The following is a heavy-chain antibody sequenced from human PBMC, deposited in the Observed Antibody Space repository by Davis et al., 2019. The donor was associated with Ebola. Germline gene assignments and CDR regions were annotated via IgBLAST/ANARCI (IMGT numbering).Heavy chain of an antibody. CDR2: ISWNSGSI. D-gene: IGHD6-19*01. CDR1: GFTFDDYA. CDR3: ARDGSAVAGTEDYYYYGMDV. Sequence: PGGSLRLSCAASGFTFDDYAMHWVRQAPGKGLEWVSGISWNSGSIGYADSVKGRFTISRDNAKNSLYLQMNSLRAEDTAVYYCARDGSAVAGTEDYYYYGMDVWGQGTTVTVSS. J-gene: IGHJ6*02. V-gene: IGHV3-9*01.